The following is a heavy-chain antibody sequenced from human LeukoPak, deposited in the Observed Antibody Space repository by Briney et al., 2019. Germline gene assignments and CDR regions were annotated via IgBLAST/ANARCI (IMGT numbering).Heavy chain of an antibody. CDR2: IYYSGST. V-gene: IGHV4-31*03. D-gene: IGHD3-22*01. Sequence: SETLSLTCTVSGGSISSGGYYWSWIRQHPGKGLEWIGYIYYSGSTYYNPSLKSRVTISVDTSKNQFSLKLSSVTAADTAVYYCARGYDSSGYYTTPYYIDYWGQGTLVTVSS. CDR1: GGSISSGGYY. J-gene: IGHJ4*02. CDR3: ARGYDSSGYYTTPYYIDY.